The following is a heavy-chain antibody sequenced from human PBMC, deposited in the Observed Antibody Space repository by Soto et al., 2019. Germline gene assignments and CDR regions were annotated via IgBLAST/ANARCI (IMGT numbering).Heavy chain of an antibody. D-gene: IGHD5-12*01. CDR1: GYTFFTYD. V-gene: IGHV1-18*01. J-gene: IGHJ5*02. CDR2: IRTYSCDT. Sequence: QVHLVQSGVEVKTPGASVKVSCQASGYTFFTYDISWVRQAPGQGLEWMGWIRTYSCDTKYAQKFQGRVTMTTDTSTTTAYLELRSLRSDDTDVYYCARHHGPTTSENWFDPWGQGTLVTVSS. CDR3: ARHHGPTTSENWFDP.